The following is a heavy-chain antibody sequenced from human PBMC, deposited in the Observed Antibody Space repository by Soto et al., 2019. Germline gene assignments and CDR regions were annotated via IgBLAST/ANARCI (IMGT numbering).Heavy chain of an antibody. V-gene: IGHV3-48*01. Sequence: EVQLVESGGGLVQPGGSLRLSCAASGFPFSGYAMNWVRQAPGKGLEWVSYISGAGSTMYYADYVKGRFSISRDKTKNLPYLHRDSPRAEDTVVYYCARDVVVGGVVIGGSGMDVGGEGATGTVSS. CDR2: ISGAGSTM. J-gene: IGHJ6*04. CDR3: ARDVVVGGVVIGGSGMDV. CDR1: GFPFSGYA. D-gene: IGHD3-10*01.